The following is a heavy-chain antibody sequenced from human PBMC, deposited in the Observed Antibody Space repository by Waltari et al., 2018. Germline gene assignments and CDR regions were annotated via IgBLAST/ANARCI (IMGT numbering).Heavy chain of an antibody. Sequence: QVQLVESGGGVVQPGRSLRLSCAASGFTFSSYALHWVRQAPGKGLEWVAVISYDGSNKYYADSVKGRFTISRDNSKNTLYLQMNSLRAEDTAVYYCAASDFGFYWGQGTLVTVSS. CDR2: ISYDGSNK. D-gene: IGHD4-17*01. V-gene: IGHV3-30-3*01. CDR3: AASDFGFY. J-gene: IGHJ4*02. CDR1: GFTFSSYA.